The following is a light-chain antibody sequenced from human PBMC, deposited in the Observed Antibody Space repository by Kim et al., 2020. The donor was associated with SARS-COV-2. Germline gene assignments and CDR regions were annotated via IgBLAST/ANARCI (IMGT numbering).Light chain of an antibody. CDR3: QTWDSTTVI. Sequence: VSPGQTARITCSGDKLGAKYTSWYQHKSGQSPVVVIYQDNKRPSGMTERFSGSSSGNTATLTISGTQPMDEADYYCQTWDSTTVIFGGGTQLTVL. J-gene: IGLJ2*01. V-gene: IGLV3-1*01. CDR2: QDN. CDR1: KLGAKY.